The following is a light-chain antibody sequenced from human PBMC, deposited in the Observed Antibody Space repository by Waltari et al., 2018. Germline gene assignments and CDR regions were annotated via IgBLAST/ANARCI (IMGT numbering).Light chain of an antibody. Sequence: QSALTQPRSVSGSPGQSVTVPCRGTRGDVGSYDSFSWYQQYPGKAPKVVIYDVSKRPSGIPDRFSGSKSGNTASLTISGLQADDEADYYCCSYAGSYTYVFGSGTKVTVL. V-gene: IGLV2-11*01. CDR1: RGDVGSYDS. J-gene: IGLJ1*01. CDR3: CSYAGSYTYV. CDR2: DVS.